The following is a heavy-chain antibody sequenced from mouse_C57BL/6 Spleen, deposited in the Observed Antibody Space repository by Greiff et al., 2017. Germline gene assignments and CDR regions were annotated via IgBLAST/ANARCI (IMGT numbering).Heavy chain of an antibody. V-gene: IGHV1-69*01. CDR2: IDPSDSYT. CDR3: ARLGYDSYFDC. Sequence: QVQLQQPGAELVMPGASVKLSCKASGYTFTSYWMHWVKQRPGQGLEWIGEIDPSDSYTNYNQKFKGKSTLTVDKSSSTAYMQLSSLTSEDSAVYYCARLGYDSYFDCWGQGTTLTVAS. D-gene: IGHD2-2*01. J-gene: IGHJ2*01. CDR1: GYTFTSYW.